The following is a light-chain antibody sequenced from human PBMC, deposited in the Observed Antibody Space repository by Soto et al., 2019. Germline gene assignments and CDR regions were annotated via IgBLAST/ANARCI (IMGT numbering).Light chain of an antibody. CDR1: QSISSW. V-gene: IGKV1-5*03. CDR3: KQYNSYCT. Sequence: DIQMTQSPSTLSASVGDRVTITCRASQSISSWLAWYQQKPGKAPKLLIYKASRLESGDPSRFSGSGAGREFTLTVSSMQPDDYVTYYCKQYNSYCTVGGGTKGEIK. CDR2: KAS. J-gene: IGKJ4*02.